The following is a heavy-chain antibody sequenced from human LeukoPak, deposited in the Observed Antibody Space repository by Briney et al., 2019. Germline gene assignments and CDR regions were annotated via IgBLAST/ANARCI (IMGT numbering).Heavy chain of an antibody. D-gene: IGHD3-16*01. V-gene: IGHV3-23*01. Sequence: PGGSLRLSCAASGFTFSSYAMSWVRQAPGKGLEWVSAISGSGGSTYYADSVKGRFTISRDNSKNTLYLQMNSLRAEDTAVYYCAKALGDYVWGSYGYWGQGTLVTVSS. CDR1: GFTFSSYA. CDR3: AKALGDYVWGSYGY. CDR2: ISGSGGST. J-gene: IGHJ4*02.